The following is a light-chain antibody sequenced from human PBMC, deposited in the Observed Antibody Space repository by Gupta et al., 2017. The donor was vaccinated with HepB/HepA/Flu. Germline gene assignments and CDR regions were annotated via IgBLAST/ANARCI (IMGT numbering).Light chain of an antibody. CDR3: QQRSNWPQLT. CDR2: DAS. J-gene: IGKJ4*01. CDR1: QSVSSY. V-gene: IGKV3-11*01. Sequence: EIVLTQSPATLSLSPGERATLSCRASQSVSSYLAWYQQKPGQAPRLRIHDASNRATGIPARFSGSGSGTDFTLTISSLEPEDFAVYYCQQRSNWPQLTFGGGTKVEIK.